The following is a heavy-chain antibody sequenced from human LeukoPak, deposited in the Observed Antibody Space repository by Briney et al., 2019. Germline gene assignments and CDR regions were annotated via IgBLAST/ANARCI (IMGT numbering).Heavy chain of an antibody. V-gene: IGHV3-21*01. J-gene: IGHJ6*02. Sequence: GGSLRLSCAASGFTFSSYSMNWVRQAPGKGLEWVSSISSSSSYIYYADSVKGRFTISRDNAKNSLYLQMNSLRAEDTAVYYCARDNYYGSGSYRYYYGMDVWGRGTTVTVSS. D-gene: IGHD3-10*01. CDR3: ARDNYYGSGSYRYYYGMDV. CDR1: GFTFSSYS. CDR2: ISSSSSYI.